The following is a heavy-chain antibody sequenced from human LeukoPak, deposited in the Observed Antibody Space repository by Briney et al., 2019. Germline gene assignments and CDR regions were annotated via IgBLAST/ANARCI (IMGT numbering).Heavy chain of an antibody. Sequence: KPSETLSLTCTVSGGSISSYDWSWIRQPPGKGLEWIGYIYYSGSTNYNPSLKSRVTISVDTSKNQFSLKLSSVTAADTAVYYCAREGNGYGGTLDYWGQGTLVTVSS. CDR2: IYYSGST. CDR3: AREGNGYGGTLDY. J-gene: IGHJ4*02. D-gene: IGHD4-23*01. V-gene: IGHV4-59*01. CDR1: GGSISSYD.